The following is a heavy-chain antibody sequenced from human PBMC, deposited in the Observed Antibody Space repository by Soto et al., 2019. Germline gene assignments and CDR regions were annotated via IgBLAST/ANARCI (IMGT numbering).Heavy chain of an antibody. CDR3: ARDRGSYALDY. J-gene: IGHJ4*02. CDR1: GYTFTIYG. Sequence: GSSVKVSCKASGYTFTIYGISWVRQAPGQGLEWMGWISTSNGNTNYAQKLQGGVTMTTDTSTSTAYMELRSLRSDDTAVYYCARDRGSYALDYWGQGTLVTVSS. CDR2: ISTSNGNT. V-gene: IGHV1-18*01. D-gene: IGHD1-26*01.